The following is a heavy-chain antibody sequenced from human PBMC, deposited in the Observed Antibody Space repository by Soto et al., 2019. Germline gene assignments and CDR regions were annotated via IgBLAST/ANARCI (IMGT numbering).Heavy chain of an antibody. V-gene: IGHV1-18*01. CDR2: ISASSGNT. Sequence: QVQLVQSGAEVKKPGASVKVSCKASGYPFTRYGISWVRQAPGQGLEWMGWISASSGNTNYAQKLQGRVTMTTDTSTTTAYMALRSLRSDDTAVYYCARRPPFSYGDFVTYYFDSWGQGTLVTVSS. CDR3: ARRPPFSYGDFVTYYFDS. CDR1: GYPFTRYG. D-gene: IGHD4-17*01. J-gene: IGHJ4*02.